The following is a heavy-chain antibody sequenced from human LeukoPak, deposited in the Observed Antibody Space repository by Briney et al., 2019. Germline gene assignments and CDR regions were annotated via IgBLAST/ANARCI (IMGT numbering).Heavy chain of an antibody. Sequence: ASVKVSCKASGYTFTGYYMHWVRQAPGQGLEWMGWMNPNSGNTGYAQKFQGRVTMTRNTSISTAYMELSSLRSEDTAVYYCARGSNYFHYHYYYMDVWGKGTTVTVSS. V-gene: IGHV1-8*02. CDR2: MNPNSGNT. J-gene: IGHJ6*03. CDR1: GYTFTGYY. CDR3: ARGSNYFHYHYYYMDV. D-gene: IGHD4-11*01.